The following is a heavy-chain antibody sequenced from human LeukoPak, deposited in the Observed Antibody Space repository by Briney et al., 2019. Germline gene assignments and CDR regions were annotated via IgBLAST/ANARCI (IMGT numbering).Heavy chain of an antibody. V-gene: IGHV4-39*01. Sequence: SETLSLTCTVSGGSISSYYWGWIRQPPGKGLEWIGSIFYSGSTYYNPSLKSRVTISVDTSKNQFSLKLSSVTAADTAVYYCARQGYCSSTSCRAPFDYWGQGTLVTVSS. J-gene: IGHJ4*02. CDR3: ARQGYCSSTSCRAPFDY. CDR1: GGSISSYY. CDR2: IFYSGST. D-gene: IGHD2-2*01.